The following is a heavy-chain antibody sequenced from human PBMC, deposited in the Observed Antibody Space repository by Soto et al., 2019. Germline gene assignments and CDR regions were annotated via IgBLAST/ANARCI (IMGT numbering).Heavy chain of an antibody. CDR2: IIPIFGTA. J-gene: IGHJ4*02. CDR1: GGTFSRHA. CDR3: ARGWGYDSNDYYYAY. Sequence: QVQLVQSGAEVRTPGSSVKVSCKASGGTFSRHAISWVRQAPGQRLEWMGGIIPIFGTANHAQKFQGRVTIIADESTSTVYMELSSLRSEDTAMYYCARGWGYDSNDYYYAYWGQGTLVIVSS. V-gene: IGHV1-69*01. D-gene: IGHD3-22*01.